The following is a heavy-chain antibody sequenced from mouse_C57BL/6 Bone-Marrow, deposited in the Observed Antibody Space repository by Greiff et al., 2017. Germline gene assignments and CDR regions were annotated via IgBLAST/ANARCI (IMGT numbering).Heavy chain of an antibody. CDR1: GYTFTSYT. J-gene: IGHJ2*01. V-gene: IGHV1-4*01. Sequence: VQLQESGAELARPGASVKMSCKASGYTFTSYTMHWVKQRPGQGLEWIGYINPSSGYTKYNQKFKDKATLTADKSSSTAYMQLSSLTSEDSAVYYCATTVVAPLDYWGQGTTLTVSS. CDR2: INPSSGYT. D-gene: IGHD1-1*01. CDR3: ATTVVAPLDY.